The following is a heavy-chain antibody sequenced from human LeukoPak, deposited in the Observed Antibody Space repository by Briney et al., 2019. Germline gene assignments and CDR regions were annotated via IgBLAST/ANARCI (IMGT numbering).Heavy chain of an antibody. Sequence: ASVKVSCKASGYTFTSYGISWVRQAPGQGLEWMGWISAYNGNTNYAQKLQGRVTMTTDTSTSTAYMELRSLRFDDTAVYYCARSFIAVAGTGEYFDLWGRGTLVTVSS. CDR2: ISAYNGNT. J-gene: IGHJ2*01. D-gene: IGHD6-19*01. V-gene: IGHV1-18*04. CDR3: ARSFIAVAGTGEYFDL. CDR1: GYTFTSYG.